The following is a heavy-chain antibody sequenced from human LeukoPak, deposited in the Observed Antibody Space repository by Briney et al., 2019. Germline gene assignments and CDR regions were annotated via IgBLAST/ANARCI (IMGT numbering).Heavy chain of an antibody. CDR1: GFTFSSYA. D-gene: IGHD1-26*01. J-gene: IGHJ4*02. CDR2: ISYDGSNK. CDR3: AREPIVGLDY. V-gene: IGHV3-30*04. Sequence: GRSLRLSCAASGFTFSSYAMHWVRQAPGKGLEWVAVISYDGSNKYYADSVKGRFTISRDNSKNTLYLQMNSLRAEDTAVYYCAREPIVGLDYWGQGTLVTVPS.